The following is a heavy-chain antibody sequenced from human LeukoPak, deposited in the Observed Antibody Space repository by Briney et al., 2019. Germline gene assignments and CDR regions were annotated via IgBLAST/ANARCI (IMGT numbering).Heavy chain of an antibody. J-gene: IGHJ2*01. CDR2: IYTSGST. CDR1: SGSISSYY. Sequence: PSETLSLTCTVSSGSISSYYWSWIRQPAGKGLEWIGRIYTSGSTNYNPSPKSRVTMSVDTSKNQFSPKLSSVTAADTAVYYCARGYCSSTSCYKRGYFDLWGRGTLVTVSS. D-gene: IGHD2-2*01. V-gene: IGHV4-4*07. CDR3: ARGYCSSTSCYKRGYFDL.